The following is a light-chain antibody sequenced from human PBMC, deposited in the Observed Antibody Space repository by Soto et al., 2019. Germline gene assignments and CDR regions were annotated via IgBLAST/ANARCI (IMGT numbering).Light chain of an antibody. Sequence: DIQMTQSPSTLSASVGDRVTITCRASQSISSWLAWYQQKPGKAPKLLIYDASSLESGVPSRFSGSGSGTDFTLTISRLEPEDFAVYFCLQYGGSPRTFGQGTKVDI. CDR3: LQYGGSPRT. CDR1: QSISSW. J-gene: IGKJ1*01. V-gene: IGKV1-5*01. CDR2: DAS.